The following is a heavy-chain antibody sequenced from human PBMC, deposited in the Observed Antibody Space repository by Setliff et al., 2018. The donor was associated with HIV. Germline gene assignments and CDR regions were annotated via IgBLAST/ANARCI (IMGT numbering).Heavy chain of an antibody. CDR1: GYIFTSYG. Sequence: ASVKVSCKASGYIFTSYGISWVRQAPGQGLEWMGWISAYNGNTNYAQKFQGRVSMTIDTSTSTAYMGLRSLRPEDTAMYHCVRDFEYWSGVFVWGYFHFWGQGTLVTVSA. D-gene: IGHD3-3*01. CDR3: VRDFEYWSGVFVWGYFHF. J-gene: IGHJ4*02. CDR2: ISAYNGNT. V-gene: IGHV1-18*01.